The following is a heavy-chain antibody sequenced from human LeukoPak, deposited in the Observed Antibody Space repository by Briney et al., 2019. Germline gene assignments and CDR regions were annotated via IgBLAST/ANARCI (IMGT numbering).Heavy chain of an antibody. CDR3: ARLKGLGEVAPYFDH. Sequence: SETLSLTCTVSGGSIRNYQWSWIRQPPGKGLEWIGYIYDSGRTNYNPSLKSRVTISVDTSKNQFSLRLRSVTAADTAVYYCARLKGLGEVAPYFDHWGQGHLVIVSS. J-gene: IGHJ4*02. V-gene: IGHV4-4*09. D-gene: IGHD3-16*01. CDR2: IYDSGRT. CDR1: GGSIRNYQ.